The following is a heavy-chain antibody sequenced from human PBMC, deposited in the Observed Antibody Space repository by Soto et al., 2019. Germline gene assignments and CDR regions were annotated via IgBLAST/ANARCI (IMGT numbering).Heavy chain of an antibody. J-gene: IGHJ4*02. D-gene: IGHD5-12*01. V-gene: IGHV3-30*18. CDR2: ISYDGSNK. Sequence: PGGSLRLSCAASGFTFSSYGMHWVRQAPGKGLEWVAVISYDGSNKYYADSVKGRFTISRDNSKNTLYLQMNSLRAEDTAVYYCAKDGRDSGYDTGLYYFDYWGQGTLVTVSS. CDR3: AKDGRDSGYDTGLYYFDY. CDR1: GFTFSSYG.